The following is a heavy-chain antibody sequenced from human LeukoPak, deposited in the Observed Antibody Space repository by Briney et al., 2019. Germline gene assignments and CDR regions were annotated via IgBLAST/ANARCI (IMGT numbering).Heavy chain of an antibody. V-gene: IGHV1-2*02. J-gene: IGHJ6*03. CDR2: INPNSGGT. CDR3: ARSPYYYYMDV. Sequence: ASVKVSCKASGYTFTSYDINWVRQATGQGLEWMGWINPNSGGTNYAQKFQGRVTMTRDTSISTAYMELSRLRSDDTAVYYCARSPYYYYMDVWGKGTTVTVSS. CDR1: GYTFTSYD.